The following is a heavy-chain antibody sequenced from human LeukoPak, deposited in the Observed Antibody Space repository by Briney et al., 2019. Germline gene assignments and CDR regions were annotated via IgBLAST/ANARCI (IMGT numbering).Heavy chain of an antibody. CDR3: HKIRDDAFDI. V-gene: IGHV4-39*01. J-gene: IGHJ3*02. D-gene: IGHD4-17*01. CDR2: IYYSGST. Sequence: SETLSLTCTVSGGSISSSSYYWGWIRQPPGKGLEWIGSIYYSGSTYYSPSLKSRVTISVDTSKNQFSLKLSSVTAADTAVYYSHKIRDDAFDIWGQGTMVTVSS. CDR1: GGSISSSSYY.